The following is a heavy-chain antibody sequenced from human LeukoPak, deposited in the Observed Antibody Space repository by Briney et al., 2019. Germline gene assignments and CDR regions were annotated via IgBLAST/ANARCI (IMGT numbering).Heavy chain of an antibody. J-gene: IGHJ4*02. CDR2: ISADNGNT. V-gene: IGHV1-18*01. CDR1: GYTFTSYA. CDR3: AASPAAFDY. Sequence: ASVKVSCKASGYTFTSYAISWVRQAPGQGLEWMGWISADNGNTDYAQKFQGRVTMTEDTSTDTAYMELSSLRSEDTAVYYCAASPAAFDYWGQGTLVTVSS.